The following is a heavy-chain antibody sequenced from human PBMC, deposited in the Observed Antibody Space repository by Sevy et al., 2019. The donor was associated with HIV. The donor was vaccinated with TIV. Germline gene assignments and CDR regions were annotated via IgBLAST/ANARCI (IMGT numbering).Heavy chain of an antibody. J-gene: IGHJ6*03. CDR1: GFTFSSYG. CDR2: VWYDGSNK. CDR3: ARDPKGFGELHYYYYYMDV. D-gene: IGHD3-10*01. Sequence: GGSLRLSCAASGFTFSSYGMHWVRRAPGKGLEWVAVVWYDGSNKHYADSVKGRFTISRDNSKNTLYLPMNSLRAEDTAVYYCARDPKGFGELHYYYYYMDVWGKGTTVTVSS. V-gene: IGHV3-33*01.